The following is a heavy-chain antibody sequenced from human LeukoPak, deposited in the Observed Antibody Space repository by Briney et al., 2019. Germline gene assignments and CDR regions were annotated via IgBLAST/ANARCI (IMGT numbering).Heavy chain of an antibody. CDR2: INPNSGNT. CDR1: GYTFTRYD. J-gene: IGHJ6*03. CDR3: ARVGCSDTSCYTYYYYYMDV. Sequence: ASVKVSCKASGYTFTRYDITWVRQATGQGLEWMGWINPNSGNTGYAQKFQGRATITRNSSISTAYMEVSSLRSEDTAVYYCARVGCSDTSCYTYYYYYMDVWGKGTTVTVSS. D-gene: IGHD2-2*02. V-gene: IGHV1-8*03.